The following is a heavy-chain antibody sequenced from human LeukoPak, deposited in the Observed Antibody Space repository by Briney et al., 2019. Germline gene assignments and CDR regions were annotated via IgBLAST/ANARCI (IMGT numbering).Heavy chain of an antibody. CDR1: GFTFSSYW. Sequence: GGSLLLSCAASGFTFSSYWMSWVRQAPGKGLEWVANIKQDGSEKYYVDSVKGRFTISRDNAKNSLYLQMNSLRAEDTAVYYCAREKVYSSSCYDYWGQGTLVTVSS. CDR2: IKQDGSEK. J-gene: IGHJ4*02. V-gene: IGHV3-7*01. D-gene: IGHD6-13*01. CDR3: AREKVYSSSCYDY.